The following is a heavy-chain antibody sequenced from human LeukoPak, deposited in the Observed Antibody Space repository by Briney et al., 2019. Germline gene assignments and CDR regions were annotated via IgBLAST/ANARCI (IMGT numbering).Heavy chain of an antibody. CDR1: GFTFDDYA. J-gene: IGHJ3*02. V-gene: IGHV3-9*01. CDR2: ISWNSGSI. D-gene: IGHD1-26*01. CDR3: AKGLAGATDDAFDI. Sequence: GGSLRLSCAASGFTFDDYAMHWVRQAPGKGLEWVSGISWNSGSIGYADSVKGRFTISRDNAKSSLYLQMNSLRAEDTALYYCAKGLAGATDDAFDIWGQGTMVTVSS.